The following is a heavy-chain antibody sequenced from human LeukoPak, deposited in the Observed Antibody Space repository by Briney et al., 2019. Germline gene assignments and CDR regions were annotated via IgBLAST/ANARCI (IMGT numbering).Heavy chain of an antibody. CDR3: AREGTRDYSDYPYYFDY. Sequence: GGSLRLSCAAPGFTFSSYSMNWVRQAPGKGLEWVSSISSSNGNIYYADSVKGRFTISRDNAKNSLYLQVNTLRAEDTAVYYCAREGTRDYSDYPYYFDYWGQGTLVTVSS. D-gene: IGHD4-11*01. CDR1: GFTFSSYS. J-gene: IGHJ4*02. CDR2: ISSSNGNI. V-gene: IGHV3-21*01.